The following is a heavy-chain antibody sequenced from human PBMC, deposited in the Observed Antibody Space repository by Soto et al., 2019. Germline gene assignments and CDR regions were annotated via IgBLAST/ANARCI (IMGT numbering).Heavy chain of an antibody. J-gene: IGHJ4*02. Sequence: PSETLSLTCAVSGGSISSSNWWSWVRQPPGKGLEWIGEIYHSGSTNYNPSLKSRVTISVDKSKNQFSLKLSSVTAADTAVYYCARVEGYCSSTSCSRRFDYWGQGTLVTVSS. CDR2: IYHSGST. CDR1: GGSISSSNW. D-gene: IGHD2-2*01. V-gene: IGHV4-4*02. CDR3: ARVEGYCSSTSCSRRFDY.